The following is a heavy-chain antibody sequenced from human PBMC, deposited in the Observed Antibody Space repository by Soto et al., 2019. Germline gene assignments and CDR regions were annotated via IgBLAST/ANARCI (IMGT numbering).Heavy chain of an antibody. D-gene: IGHD2-2*01. Sequence: SVKVSCKASGGTFSSYAISWVRQAPGQGLEWMGGVIPIFGTANYAQKFQGRVTITADESTSTAYMELSSLRSEDTAVYYCARETYCSSTSCSLDSYYYYGMDVWGQGTTVTVSS. CDR1: GGTFSSYA. J-gene: IGHJ6*02. CDR3: ARETYCSSTSCSLDSYYYYGMDV. V-gene: IGHV1-69*13. CDR2: VIPIFGTA.